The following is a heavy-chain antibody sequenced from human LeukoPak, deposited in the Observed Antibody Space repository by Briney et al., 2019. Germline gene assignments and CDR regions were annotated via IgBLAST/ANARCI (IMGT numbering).Heavy chain of an antibody. D-gene: IGHD6-13*01. Sequence: PSETLSLTCTVSGGSISSSSYYWGWIRQPPGKGLEWIGSIYYSGSTYYNPSLKSRVTISVDTSKNQFSLKLSSVTAADTAVYYCARRQGSSWYYVAGPPSFDAFDIWGQGTMVTVSS. CDR2: IYYSGST. J-gene: IGHJ3*02. CDR3: ARRQGSSWYYVAGPPSFDAFDI. CDR1: GGSISSSSYY. V-gene: IGHV4-39*07.